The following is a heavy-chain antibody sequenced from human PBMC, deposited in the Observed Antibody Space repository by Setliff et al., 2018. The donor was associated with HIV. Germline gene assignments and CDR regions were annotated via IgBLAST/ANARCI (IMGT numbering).Heavy chain of an antibody. CDR2: IYHSGST. CDR1: GGSISSSSYY. J-gene: IGHJ4*02. CDR3: ARGTAPRRGTNYGGNYPLDY. V-gene: IGHV4-39*07. D-gene: IGHD4-17*01. Sequence: TLSLTCTVSGGSISSSSYYWGWIRQPPGKGLEWLGSIYHSGSTYYNPSLKSRVTISIDTSKNQFSLKLSSVTAADTAVYFCARGTAPRRGTNYGGNYPLDYWGQGTLVTVSS.